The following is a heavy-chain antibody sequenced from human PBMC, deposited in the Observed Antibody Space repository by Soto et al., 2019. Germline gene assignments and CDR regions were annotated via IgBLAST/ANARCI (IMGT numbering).Heavy chain of an antibody. V-gene: IGHV4-4*02. CDR3: ARAGGWGQQFGAFDI. CDR1: GVSIRSNNW. D-gene: IGHD3-16*01. Sequence: QVQLQESGPGLVKPSGTLSLTCAVSGVSIRSNNWWSWVRQPPGKGLEWIGNVFHTGSANYNPSLKRRVTISVGQSNNQISLKLNSVTAADTAVYSGARAGGWGQQFGAFDILGQGTMVTVSS. J-gene: IGHJ3*02. CDR2: VFHTGSA.